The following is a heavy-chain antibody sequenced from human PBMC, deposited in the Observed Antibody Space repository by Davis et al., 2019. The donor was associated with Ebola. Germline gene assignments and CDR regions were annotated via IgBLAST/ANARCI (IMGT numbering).Heavy chain of an antibody. D-gene: IGHD1-1*01. V-gene: IGHV4-31*03. CDR2: ISYSGNP. CDR3: ARENWDDHFFDH. CDR1: GDSITSSGYY. J-gene: IGHJ4*02. Sequence: PSETLSLTCSVSGDSITSSGYYWTWIRQHPAKGLEWISYISYSGNPYYNPSLKSRVVVSLDTSQNQFSLKLSSVTAADTAVYYCARENWDDHFFDHWGQGTLVAVST.